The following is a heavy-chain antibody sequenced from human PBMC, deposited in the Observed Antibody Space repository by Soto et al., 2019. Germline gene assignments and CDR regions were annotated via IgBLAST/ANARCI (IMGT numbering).Heavy chain of an antibody. CDR2: LSGSGGST. CDR1: GFTFSSYA. J-gene: IGHJ4*02. V-gene: IGHV3-23*01. Sequence: EVQLLESGGGLVQPGGSLRLSCAASGFTFSSYAMSWVRPAPGKGLEWVSALSGSGGSTYYADTVKGLFTISRDNSKNTLDMRMDSRRAEDTAVYYCAKDLGTIVGVVIIEGPPCDYWGQGTLVTVSS. D-gene: IGHD3-3*01. CDR3: AKDLGTIVGVVIIEGPPCDY.